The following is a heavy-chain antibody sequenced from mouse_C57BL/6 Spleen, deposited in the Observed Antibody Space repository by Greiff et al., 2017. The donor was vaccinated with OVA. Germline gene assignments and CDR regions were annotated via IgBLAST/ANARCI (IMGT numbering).Heavy chain of an antibody. J-gene: IGHJ2*01. CDR3: ARAYDGYYRYFDY. CDR2: IHPNSGST. V-gene: IGHV1-64*01. D-gene: IGHD2-3*01. Sequence: VQLQQPGAELVKPGASVKLSCKASGYTFTSYWMHWVKQRPGQGLEWIGMIHPNSGSTNYNEKFKSKATLTVDKSSSTAYMQLSSLTSEDSAVYYCARAYDGYYRYFDYWGQGTTLTVSS. CDR1: GYTFTSYW.